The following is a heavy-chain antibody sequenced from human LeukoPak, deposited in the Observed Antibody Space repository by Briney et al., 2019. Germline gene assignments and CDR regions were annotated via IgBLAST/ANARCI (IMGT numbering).Heavy chain of an antibody. CDR3: AKYPLGSGWDFDY. V-gene: IGHV3-30*18. J-gene: IGHJ4*02. CDR2: ISYDGSNK. Sequence: GGSLRLSCAASGFTFSSYGMHWVRQAPGKGLEWVAVISYDGSNKYYADSVKGRFTISRDNSKNTLYLQMNSLRAEDTAVYYCAKYPLGSGWDFDYWGQGTLVTVSS. D-gene: IGHD6-19*01. CDR1: GFTFSSYG.